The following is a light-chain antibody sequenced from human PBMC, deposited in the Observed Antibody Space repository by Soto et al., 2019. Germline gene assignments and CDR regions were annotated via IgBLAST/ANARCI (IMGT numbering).Light chain of an antibody. CDR3: STVDDSLRARF. V-gene: IGLV1-44*01. Sequence: QSVLTQPTSVSGTPGLRVNISCSGAISNIGKDTVNWYQQLPGTAPKLLIYSNDQRPSGVPDRFSGSKSGTTASLAISGLRSEDEAHYYCSTVDDSLRARFFGGGTQLTVL. CDR1: ISNIGKDT. J-gene: IGLJ2*01. CDR2: SND.